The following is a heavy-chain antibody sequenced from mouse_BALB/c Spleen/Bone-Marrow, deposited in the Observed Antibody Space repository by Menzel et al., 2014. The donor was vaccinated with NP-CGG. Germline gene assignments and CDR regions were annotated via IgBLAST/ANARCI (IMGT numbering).Heavy chain of an antibody. D-gene: IGHD2-14*01. Sequence: EVKLMESGGGLVKPGGSLKLSCAASGFTFSDYYMYWVRQTPDKRLEWVATISDGGSYTDYPGSVKGRFTVSRDNAKNNLYLQMSSLKSEDTAMYYCARTYRPFALDYWGQGTSVTVSS. V-gene: IGHV5-4*02. CDR3: ARTYRPFALDY. J-gene: IGHJ4*01. CDR1: GFTFSDYY. CDR2: ISDGGSYT.